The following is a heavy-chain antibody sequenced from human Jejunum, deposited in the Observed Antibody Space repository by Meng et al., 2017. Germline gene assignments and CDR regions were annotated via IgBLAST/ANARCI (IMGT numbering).Heavy chain of an antibody. J-gene: IGHJ4*02. CDR1: VCSACRISSY. V-gene: IGHV4-61*03. CDR3: ARTYARVSWRGVPDFDN. Sequence: DHGLVRPSVNMSFTCPVVVCSACRISSYWYGIREPPGTGIEWIAFIHNTGNANYNPSLRTRVTISLDTSKNDFSLRLTSEPAADSAVYYCARTYARVSWRGVPDFDNWGQGTLVTVSS. D-gene: IGHD2-2*01. CDR2: IHNTGNA.